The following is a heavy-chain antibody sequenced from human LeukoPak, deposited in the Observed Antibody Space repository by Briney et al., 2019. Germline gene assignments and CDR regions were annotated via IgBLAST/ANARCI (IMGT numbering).Heavy chain of an antibody. D-gene: IGHD6-13*01. Sequence: GASVKVSCKASGYTFTGYYMHWVRQAPGQGLEWMGWINPNSGGTNYAQKFQGRVTMTRDTSISTAYMELSRLRSDDTAVYYCARGGSGYSSSWYWLWYFDYWGQGTLVTVSS. V-gene: IGHV1-2*02. CDR3: ARGGSGYSSSWYWLWYFDY. J-gene: IGHJ4*02. CDR1: GYTFTGYY. CDR2: INPNSGGT.